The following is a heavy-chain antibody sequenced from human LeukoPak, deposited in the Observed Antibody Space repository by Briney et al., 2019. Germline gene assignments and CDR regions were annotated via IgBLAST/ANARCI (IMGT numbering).Heavy chain of an antibody. Sequence: PSETLSLTCTVSGGSISSYYWSWLRQPPGKGLEWLGYIYYSGSTNYNPSLKSRVTISVDTSKNQISLKLSSVTAADTAVYYCTRGSRYCTSTTCYHWFDPWGQGTLVTVSS. CDR3: TRGSRYCTSTTCYHWFDP. D-gene: IGHD2-2*01. CDR2: IYYSGST. CDR1: GGSISSYY. V-gene: IGHV4-59*08. J-gene: IGHJ5*02.